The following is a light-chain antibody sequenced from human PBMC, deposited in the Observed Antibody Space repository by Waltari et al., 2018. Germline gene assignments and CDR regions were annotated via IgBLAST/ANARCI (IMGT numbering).Light chain of an antibody. CDR2: DAS. CDR1: QSVASNY. V-gene: IGKV3D-20*01. Sequence: EIVLTQSPATLSLSQGERATISCGASQSVASNYLAWYQQKPGLAPRLLIYDASSRATGIPARFSGSGSGTDFTLTISRLEPEDFAVYFCQQYAGSPWTFGQGTKVEIK. J-gene: IGKJ1*01. CDR3: QQYAGSPWT.